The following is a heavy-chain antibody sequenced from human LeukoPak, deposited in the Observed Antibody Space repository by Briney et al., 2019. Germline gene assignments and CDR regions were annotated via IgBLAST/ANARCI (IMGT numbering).Heavy chain of an antibody. J-gene: IGHJ3*02. CDR1: GFTFSSYG. CDR2: IRYDGSSK. CDR3: AKDLGELIPFDI. V-gene: IGHV3-30*02. D-gene: IGHD3-10*01. Sequence: QPGGSLRLSCAASGFTFSSYGMHWVRQAPGKGLEWVAFIRYDGSSKYYADSVKGRFTISRDNSKNTLYLQMNSLRAEDTAVYYCAKDLGELIPFDIWGQGTMVTVSS.